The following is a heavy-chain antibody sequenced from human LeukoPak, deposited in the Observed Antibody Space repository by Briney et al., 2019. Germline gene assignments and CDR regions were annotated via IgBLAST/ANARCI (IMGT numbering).Heavy chain of an antibody. CDR3: AADWMGYYYGMDV. V-gene: IGHV1-58*02. Sequence: SVKVSCKASGFTFTSSAMQWVRQARGQRLEWIGWTVVGSGNTNYAQKFQERVTITRDMSTSTAYMELSSLRSEDTAVYYCAADWMGYYYGMDVWGQGTTVTVSS. CDR1: GFTFTSSA. J-gene: IGHJ6*02. CDR2: TVVGSGNT. D-gene: IGHD1-1*01.